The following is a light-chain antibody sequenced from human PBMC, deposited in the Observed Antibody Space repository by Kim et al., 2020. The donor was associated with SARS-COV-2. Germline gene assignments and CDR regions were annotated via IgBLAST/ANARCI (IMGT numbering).Light chain of an antibody. CDR1: SLRTYY. CDR3: SSRDNRGDHVV. J-gene: IGLJ2*01. CDR2: GKN. V-gene: IGLV3-19*01. Sequence: SSELPQDPAVSVALGQTVRITCHGDSLRTYYASWYQQKPGQAPILVIYGKNSRPSGIPDRFSGSASGNTASLTVTEAQAVDEADYYCSSRDNRGDHVVFGGGTKLTVL.